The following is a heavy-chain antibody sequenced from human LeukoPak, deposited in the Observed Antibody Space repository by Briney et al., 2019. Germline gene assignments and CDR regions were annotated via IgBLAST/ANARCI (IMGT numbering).Heavy chain of an antibody. J-gene: IGHJ4*02. V-gene: IGHV4-39*01. D-gene: IGHD6-13*01. CDR2: IYYSGST. CDR1: GGSISSSSYY. CDR3: ARHFGAAAGTFDY. Sequence: KPSETLSLTCSVSGGSISSSSYYWGWIRQPPGKGLEWIGSIYYSGSTYYNPSLKSRVTISIDTSKNQFSLKVSSVTAADTAVYYCARHFGAAAGTFDYWGQGTLVTVSS.